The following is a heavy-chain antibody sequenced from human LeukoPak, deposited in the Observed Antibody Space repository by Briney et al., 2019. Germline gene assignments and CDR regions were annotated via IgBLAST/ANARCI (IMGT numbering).Heavy chain of an antibody. CDR3: ARLSVNPDGYSLRWFDP. J-gene: IGHJ5*02. CDR2: SYYSGST. V-gene: IGHV4-39*01. D-gene: IGHD5-24*01. CDR1: GDSINSTIYY. Sequence: PSETLSLNSTVSGDSINSTIYYWGWIRQSPGKGLEWVGSSYYSGSTYYNPSLKSRVTISVDTSRNQFFLNLRSVAAADTALYYCARLSVNPDGYSLRWFDPWGQGTLVAVST.